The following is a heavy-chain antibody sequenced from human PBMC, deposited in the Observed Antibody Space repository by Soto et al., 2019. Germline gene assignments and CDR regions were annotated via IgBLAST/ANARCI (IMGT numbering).Heavy chain of an antibody. Sequence: QVQLQESGPGLVKPSGTLSLTCAVSGGSISSSNWWSWVRQPPGKGLEWIGEIYHSGSTNYNPSLKRRVTISVDKSKNQFSLKLSSVTAADTAVYYCARDGYSSSSPSSYYYYGMDVWGQGTTVTVSS. D-gene: IGHD6-6*01. CDR2: IYHSGST. CDR1: GGSISSSNW. V-gene: IGHV4-4*02. CDR3: ARDGYSSSSPSSYYYYGMDV. J-gene: IGHJ6*02.